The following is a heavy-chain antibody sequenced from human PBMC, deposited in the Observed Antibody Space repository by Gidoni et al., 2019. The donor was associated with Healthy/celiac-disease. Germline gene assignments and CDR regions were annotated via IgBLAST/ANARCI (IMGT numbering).Heavy chain of an antibody. CDR3: ARVEASRPVDP. CDR2: INHSGST. J-gene: IGHJ5*02. V-gene: IGHV4-34*01. CDR1: GGSFSGYY. Sequence: QVQLQQWGAGLLKPSETLSLTCAVHGGSFSGYYWSWIRQPPGKGLEWIGEINHSGSTNYNPSLKSRVTISVDTSKNQFSLKLSSVTAADTAVYYCARVEASRPVDPWGQGTLVTVSS.